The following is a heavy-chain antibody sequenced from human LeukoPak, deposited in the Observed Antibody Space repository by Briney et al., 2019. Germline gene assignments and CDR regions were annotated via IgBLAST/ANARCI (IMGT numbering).Heavy chain of an antibody. V-gene: IGHV4-61*02. CDR3: ARAPTTNYYYYIDV. D-gene: IGHD4-17*01. Sequence: SETLSLTCTVSGGSISSGSYYWRWIRQPAGKGLEWIGRIYTSGSTNYNPSLKSRVTISVDTSKNQFSLKLSSVTAADTAVYYCARAPTTNYYYYIDVWGKGTTVTVSS. CDR1: GGSISSGSYY. CDR2: IYTSGST. J-gene: IGHJ6*03.